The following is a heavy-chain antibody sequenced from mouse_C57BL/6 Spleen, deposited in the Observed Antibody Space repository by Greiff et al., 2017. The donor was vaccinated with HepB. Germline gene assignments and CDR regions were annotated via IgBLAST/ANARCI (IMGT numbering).Heavy chain of an antibody. J-gene: IGHJ2*01. D-gene: IGHD1-1*01. Sequence: EVKVEESGGGLVKPGGSLKLSCAASGFTFSDYGMHWVRQAPEKGLEWVAYISSGSSTIYYADTVKGRFTISRDNAKNTLFLQMTSLRSEDTAMYYCARGGYYGSSPYFDYWVQGTTLTVSS. CDR1: GFTFSDYG. CDR3: ARGGYYGSSPYFDY. V-gene: IGHV5-17*01. CDR2: ISSGSSTI.